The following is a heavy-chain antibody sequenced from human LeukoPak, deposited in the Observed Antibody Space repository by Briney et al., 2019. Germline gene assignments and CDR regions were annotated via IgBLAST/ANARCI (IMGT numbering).Heavy chain of an antibody. Sequence: GGSLRLSCAASGFTVSSHYMSWVRQAPGKGLEWVSVIYSGGSTYYADSVKGRFTISRDNSKNTLYLQMNSLRAEDTAVYYCAREVSSWYYFDYWGQGTLVTVSS. J-gene: IGHJ4*02. CDR3: AREVSSWYYFDY. CDR2: IYSGGST. D-gene: IGHD6-19*01. CDR1: GFTVSSHY. V-gene: IGHV3-66*01.